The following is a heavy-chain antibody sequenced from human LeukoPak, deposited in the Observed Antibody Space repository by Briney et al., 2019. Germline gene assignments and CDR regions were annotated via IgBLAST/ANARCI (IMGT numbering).Heavy chain of an antibody. Sequence: ASVKVSXKASGYTFTGYYMHWVRQAPGQGLEWMGRINPNSGGTNYAQKFQGRVTMTRDTSISTAYMELNRLRSDDTAVYYCAKISGSYYYYYYMDVWGKGTTVTVSS. CDR3: AKISGSYYYYYYMDV. D-gene: IGHD2-15*01. CDR2: INPNSGGT. J-gene: IGHJ6*03. V-gene: IGHV1-2*06. CDR1: GYTFTGYY.